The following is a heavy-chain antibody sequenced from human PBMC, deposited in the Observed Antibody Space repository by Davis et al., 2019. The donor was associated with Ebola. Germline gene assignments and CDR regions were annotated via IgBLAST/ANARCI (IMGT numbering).Heavy chain of an antibody. V-gene: IGHV3-7*01. Sequence: PGGSLRLSCAASGFTFSSYWMSWVRQAPGKGLEWVANIKQDGSEKYYVDSVKGRFTISRNNAKNSLYLQMNSLRAEDTAVYYCARDGPYCTGGVCYVMGYYYYGMDVWGQGTTVTVSS. CDR3: ARDGPYCTGGVCYVMGYYYYGMDV. J-gene: IGHJ6*02. CDR2: IKQDGSEK. CDR1: GFTFSSYW. D-gene: IGHD2-8*02.